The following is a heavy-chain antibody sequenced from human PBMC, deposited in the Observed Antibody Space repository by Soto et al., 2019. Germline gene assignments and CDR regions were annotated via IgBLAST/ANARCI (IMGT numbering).Heavy chain of an antibody. V-gene: IGHV1-3*01. CDR2: INAGNGNT. D-gene: IGHD6-19*01. CDR1: RYTFTSYS. Sequence: ASVKVSCKAARYTFTSYSMHWVRQSPVRRLEWMGWINAGNGNTKYSQKFQGRVTITRDTSASTAYMELSSLRSEDTAVYYCARVGIAVAGTRLPTDYFDYGGQETLVPVSS. J-gene: IGHJ4*02. CDR3: ARVGIAVAGTRLPTDYFDY.